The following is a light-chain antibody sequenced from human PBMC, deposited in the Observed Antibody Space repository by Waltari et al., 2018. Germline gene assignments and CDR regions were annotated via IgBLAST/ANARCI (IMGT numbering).Light chain of an antibody. J-gene: IGKJ2*01. CDR1: QSLLHSDGKTD. CDR2: EAF. Sequence: DIVMTETPPSLSVTPGQPTSISSKSSQSLLHSDGKTDLYWYLQTPGQAPQLLIYEAFNRFSGVPDRFIGSGSGRDFTLKISRVEAEDVGVYYCMQTVQLPSFTFGQGTKLEIK. V-gene: IGKV2D-29*01. CDR3: MQTVQLPSFT.